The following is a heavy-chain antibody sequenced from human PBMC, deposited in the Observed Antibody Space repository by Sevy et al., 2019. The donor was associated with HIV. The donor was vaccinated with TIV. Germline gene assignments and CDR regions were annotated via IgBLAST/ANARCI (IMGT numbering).Heavy chain of an antibody. V-gene: IGHV1-2*02. CDR1: GYTFTDYY. J-gene: IGHJ4*01. CDR2: IDPNNGNS. D-gene: IGHD1-26*01. Sequence: ASVKVSCKASGYTFTDYYMHWVRQAPGQGLEWMGWIDPNNGNSNSVQKFQGRLTLTSDMSISTAYMELSRLRSDDTAIYFCTRDDIYTHPWEFDSWSHRALVTVSS. CDR3: TRDDIYTHPWEFDS.